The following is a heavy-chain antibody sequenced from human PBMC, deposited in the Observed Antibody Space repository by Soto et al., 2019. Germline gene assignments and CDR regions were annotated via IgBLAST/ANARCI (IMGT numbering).Heavy chain of an antibody. J-gene: IGHJ4*02. CDR3: AKAHRVSLRYFVWLFPFDY. Sequence: EVQLLESGGGLVQPGGSLRLSCAASGFTFSSYAMSWVRQAPGKGLEWVSAISGSGGSTYYADSVKGRFTISRDNSKNTLYLQMNSLRAEDTAVYYCAKAHRVSLRYFVWLFPFDYWGQGTLVTVSS. CDR1: GFTFSSYA. V-gene: IGHV3-23*01. D-gene: IGHD3-9*01. CDR2: ISGSGGST.